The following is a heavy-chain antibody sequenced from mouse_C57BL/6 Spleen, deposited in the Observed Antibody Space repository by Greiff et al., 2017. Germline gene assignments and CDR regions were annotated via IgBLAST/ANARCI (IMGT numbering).Heavy chain of an antibody. CDR1: GFSLTSYG. V-gene: IGHV2-2*01. CDR2: IWSGGST. CDR3: ARNRGYPQGYFDV. J-gene: IGHJ1*03. D-gene: IGHD2-14*01. Sequence: QVQLQQSGPGLVQPSQSLSITCTVSGFSLTSYGVHWVRQSPGKGLEWLGVIWSGGSTDYNAAFKSSLSISEDKSKSKVFFKMNSLQADDTAIYYCARNRGYPQGYFDVWGTGTTVTVSS.